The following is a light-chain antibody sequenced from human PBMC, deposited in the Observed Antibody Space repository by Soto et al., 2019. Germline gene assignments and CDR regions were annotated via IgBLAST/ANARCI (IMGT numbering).Light chain of an antibody. CDR2: GAS. V-gene: IGKV3-15*01. CDR1: QSVSSN. J-gene: IGKJ3*01. Sequence: EIVMTQSPATLSVSPGERATLSCRASQSVSSNLAWYQQKPGQAPRLLIYGASTRATGIPARFSGSGSGTEFTLTISSLQSEDFAVYYCQQYTNWPPHSAFGPGTKVDIK. CDR3: QQYTNWPPHSA.